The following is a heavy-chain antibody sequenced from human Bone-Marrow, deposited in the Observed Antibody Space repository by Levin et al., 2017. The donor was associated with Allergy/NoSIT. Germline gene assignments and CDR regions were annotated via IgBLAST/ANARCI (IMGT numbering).Heavy chain of an antibody. CDR1: GFTFSSYA. Sequence: LSLTCAASGFTFSSYAMHWVRQAPGKGLEWVAVIAKDSNYKHYADSVKGRFTISRDDSENTLYLEMNSLRAEDTTVYYCAREGGADCRFDYWGQGTLVTVSS. CDR3: AREGGADCRFDY. J-gene: IGHJ4*02. V-gene: IGHV3-30-3*01. CDR2: IAKDSNYK. D-gene: IGHD2-21*02.